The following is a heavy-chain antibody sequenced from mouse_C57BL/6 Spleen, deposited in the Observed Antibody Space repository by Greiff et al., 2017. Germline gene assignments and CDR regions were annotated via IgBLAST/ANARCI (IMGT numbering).Heavy chain of an antibody. V-gene: IGHV2-9*01. CDR1: GFSLTGYG. CDR3: AKHGGNGGFAY. CDR2: IWGGGST. J-gene: IGHJ3*01. Sequence: VKLQESGPGLVAPSPSLSITCTVSGFSLTGYGVDWVRQPPGKGLEWLGVIWGGGSTNYNSALMSRLSISKDNSKSQVFLKMNSRQTDDTAIYYCAKHGGNGGFAYWGQGTLVTVSA.